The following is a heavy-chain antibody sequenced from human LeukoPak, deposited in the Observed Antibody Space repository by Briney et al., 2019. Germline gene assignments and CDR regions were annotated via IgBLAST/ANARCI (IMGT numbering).Heavy chain of an antibody. CDR1: GFTVSSNV. D-gene: IGHD3-10*01. Sequence: GGSLRLSCAASGFTVSSNVMSWVRQAPGKGLEWVSSISGGSTYYADSRKGGFTISRDNSKNTLYLQMNSLRAEDTAVYYCLVYYYGSGSYYKGLDYWGQGTLVTVSS. V-gene: IGHV3-38-3*01. J-gene: IGHJ4*02. CDR3: LVYYYGSGSYYKGLDY. CDR2: ISGGST.